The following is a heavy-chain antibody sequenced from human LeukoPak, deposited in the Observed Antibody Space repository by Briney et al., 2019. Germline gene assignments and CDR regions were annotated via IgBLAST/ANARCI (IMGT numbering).Heavy chain of an antibody. CDR1: GRSFSGYY. V-gene: IGHV4-34*01. J-gene: IGHJ4*02. CDR2: INHSGAT. CDR3: ARFGTGWYYFDY. D-gene: IGHD6-19*01. Sequence: SETLSLTCAVYGRSFSGYYWSWIRQPPGKGLEWIGEINHSGATNYNPSLKRRVTISVDTSKNQFSLKLTSVTAADTAVYYCARFGTGWYYFDYWGQGTLVTVSS.